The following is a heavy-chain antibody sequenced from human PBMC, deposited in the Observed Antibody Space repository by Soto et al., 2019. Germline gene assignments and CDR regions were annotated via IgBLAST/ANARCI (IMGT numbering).Heavy chain of an antibody. D-gene: IGHD6-6*01. J-gene: IGHJ4*01. V-gene: IGHV3-21*01. CDR2: ISSDSTYI. Sequence: PGGSLRLSCAASGFTLTSFSMNWLRQAPGKGLEWVSSISSDSTYIYYADSVKGRFTTSRDNAKNSLYLQMDSLRADDSAVYYRTRDWLEARNYFDYWGHGTLVTVSS. CDR1: GFTLTSFS. CDR3: TRDWLEARNYFDY.